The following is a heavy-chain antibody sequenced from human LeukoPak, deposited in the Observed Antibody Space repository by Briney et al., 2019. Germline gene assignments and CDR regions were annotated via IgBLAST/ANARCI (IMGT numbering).Heavy chain of an antibody. CDR2: INSDGSTT. Sequence: PGGSLRLSCAASGFSLSSDWMHWVRQAPGKGLVWVSRINSDGSTTNYADSVKGQFTISRDNAKNTLYLQMNSLRAEDTAVYYCARRQYRSSWYYFDYWGQGTLVTVSS. CDR1: GFSLSSDW. CDR3: ARRQYRSSWYYFDY. J-gene: IGHJ4*02. D-gene: IGHD6-13*01. V-gene: IGHV3-74*01.